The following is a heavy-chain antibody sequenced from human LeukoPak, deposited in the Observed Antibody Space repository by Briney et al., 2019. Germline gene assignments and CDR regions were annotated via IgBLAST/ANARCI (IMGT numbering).Heavy chain of an antibody. Sequence: SETLSLTCTVSGGSISSSSYYRGWIRQPPGKGLEWIGSIYYSGSTYYNPSLKSRVTISVDTSKNQFSLKLSSVTAADTAVYYCARGGSGWNYYYYYMDVWGKGTTVTISS. CDR1: GGSISSSSYY. CDR3: ARGGSGWNYYYYYMDV. CDR2: IYYSGST. V-gene: IGHV4-39*07. D-gene: IGHD6-19*01. J-gene: IGHJ6*03.